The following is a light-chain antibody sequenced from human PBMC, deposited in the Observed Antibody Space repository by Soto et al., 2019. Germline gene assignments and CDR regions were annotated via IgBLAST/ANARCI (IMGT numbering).Light chain of an antibody. CDR3: QQYDSSPST. CDR2: GAS. J-gene: IGKJ2*02. Sequence: EIVLTQSPGTLSLSPGERATLSCRASQSVSSSYLAWYQQRPGQAPRLLIYGASSRATGIPDRFSGSGSGTDFPLTISRLEPEDFAVYYCQQYDSSPSTFGQGTKLEIK. V-gene: IGKV3-20*01. CDR1: QSVSSSY.